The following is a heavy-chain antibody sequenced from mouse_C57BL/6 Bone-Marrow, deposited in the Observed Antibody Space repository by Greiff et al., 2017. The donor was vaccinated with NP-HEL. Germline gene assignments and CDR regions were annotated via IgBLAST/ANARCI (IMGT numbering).Heavy chain of an antibody. CDR3: ARNDGYYVLAMDY. J-gene: IGHJ4*01. CDR1: GYTFTSYG. Sequence: VQLQQSGAELARPGASVKLSCKASGYTFTSYGISWVKQRTGQGLEWIGEIYPRSGNTYYTEKFKGKATLTADKSSSTAYMELRSLTSEDSAVYFCARNDGYYVLAMDYWGQGTSVTVSS. V-gene: IGHV1-81*01. CDR2: IYPRSGNT. D-gene: IGHD2-3*01.